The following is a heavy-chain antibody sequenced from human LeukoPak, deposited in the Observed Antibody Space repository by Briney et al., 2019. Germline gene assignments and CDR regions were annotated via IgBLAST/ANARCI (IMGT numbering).Heavy chain of an antibody. CDR2: IYYSGST. CDR3: LSGGMATEDY. V-gene: IGHV4-59*01. Sequence: SETLSLTCTASGGSISSYYWSWIRQPPGKGLEWIGYIYYSGSTNYNPSLKSRVTISVDTSKNQFSLKLSSVTAADTAVYYCLSGGMATEDYWGQGTLVTVSS. J-gene: IGHJ4*02. CDR1: GGSISSYY. D-gene: IGHD5-24*01.